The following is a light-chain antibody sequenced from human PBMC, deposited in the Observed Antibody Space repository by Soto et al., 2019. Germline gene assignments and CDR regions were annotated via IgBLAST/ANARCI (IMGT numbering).Light chain of an antibody. V-gene: IGLV4-69*01. CDR1: SGHSSYA. CDR3: QTWGSGIVV. CDR2: LNSDGRH. Sequence: QLVLTQSPSASASLGASVKLTCTLSSGHSSYAIAWHQQQPEKGPRYLMKLNSDGRHSKGDGIPRRFSGSSSGAERYLTISSLQSEDEADYYCQTWGSGIVVFGGGTKLTVL. J-gene: IGLJ2*01.